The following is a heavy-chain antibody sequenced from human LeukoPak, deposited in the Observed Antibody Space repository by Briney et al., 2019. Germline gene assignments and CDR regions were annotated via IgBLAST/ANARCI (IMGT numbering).Heavy chain of an antibody. D-gene: IGHD6-19*01. V-gene: IGHV3-48*01. Sequence: GGSLRLACAASGFRFSSYAMSWVRQAPGKGLEWVSYISSSSSTIYYADSVKGRFTISRDNAKNSLYLQMNSLRAEDTAVYYCARSKGSGWRDAFDIWGQGTMVTVSS. J-gene: IGHJ3*02. CDR2: ISSSSSTI. CDR1: GFRFSSYA. CDR3: ARSKGSGWRDAFDI.